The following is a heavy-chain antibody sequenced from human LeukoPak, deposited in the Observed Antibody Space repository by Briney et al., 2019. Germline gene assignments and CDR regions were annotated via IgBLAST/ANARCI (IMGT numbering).Heavy chain of an antibody. D-gene: IGHD6-13*01. CDR2: IYYSGST. Sequence: SETLSLTCTVSGGSISSYYWSWIRQPPGKGLEWIGYIYYSGSTNYNPSLKSRVTISVDTSKNQFSLRLSSMTAADTAVYYCARDGSSWSYWGQGTLVTVSS. V-gene: IGHV4-59*01. J-gene: IGHJ4*02. CDR3: ARDGSSWSY. CDR1: GGSISSYY.